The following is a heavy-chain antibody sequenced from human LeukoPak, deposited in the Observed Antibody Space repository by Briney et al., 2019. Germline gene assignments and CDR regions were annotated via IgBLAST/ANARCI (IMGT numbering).Heavy chain of an antibody. CDR3: ARQDY. J-gene: IGHJ4*02. Sequence: SETLSLTCSVSGGSTSSYYWNWIRQPPGKGLEWIGSISYSGSTNYNPSLESRVTISVDTSKNQFSLKLSSVTAADTAVYYCARQDYWGQGTLVTVSS. CDR2: ISYSGST. V-gene: IGHV4-59*08. CDR1: GGSTSSYY.